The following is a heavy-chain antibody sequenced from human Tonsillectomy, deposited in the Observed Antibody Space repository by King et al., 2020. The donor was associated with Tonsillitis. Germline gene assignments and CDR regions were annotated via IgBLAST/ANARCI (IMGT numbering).Heavy chain of an antibody. CDR2: IKSKTDGGTT. Sequence: QLVQSGGGLVKPGGSLRLSCAASGFTFSNAWMSWVRQAPGKGLEWVGRIKSKTDGGTTDYAAPVKGRFAISRDDSKNTLYLQMNSLKTEDTAVYYGTTEWRVDWYDAGSYYICPGDVWGQGTTVTVSS. V-gene: IGHV3-15*01. CDR1: GFTFSNAW. CDR3: TTEWRVDWYDAGSYYICPGDV. J-gene: IGHJ6*02. D-gene: IGHD3-10*01.